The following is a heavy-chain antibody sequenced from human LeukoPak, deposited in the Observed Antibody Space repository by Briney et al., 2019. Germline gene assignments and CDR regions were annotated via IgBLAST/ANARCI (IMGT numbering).Heavy chain of an antibody. Sequence: SETLSLTCTVSGDSSRSSDSYRGWIRQPPGKGLEWIGSLYYSGGSYYNPSLKSRVTISADTSKNQFSLKLTSVTAADTAVYYCVLMAGYWGQGTLVTVSS. CDR1: GDSSRSSDSY. D-gene: IGHD3-16*01. CDR3: VLMAGY. V-gene: IGHV4-39*01. J-gene: IGHJ4*02. CDR2: LYYSGGS.